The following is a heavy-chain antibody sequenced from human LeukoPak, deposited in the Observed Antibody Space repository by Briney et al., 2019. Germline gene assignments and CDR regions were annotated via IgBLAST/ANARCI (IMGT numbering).Heavy chain of an antibody. J-gene: IGHJ3*02. D-gene: IGHD3-22*01. CDR2: INHSGST. V-gene: IGHV4-34*01. CDR3: ARVYYYDSSGSHGGAFDI. Sequence: PSETLSLTCAVYGGSFSGYYWSWIRQPPGKGLEWIGEINHSGSTNYSPSLKSRVTISVDTSKNQFSLKLSSVTAADTAVYYCARVYYYDSSGSHGGAFDIRGQGTMVTVSS. CDR1: GGSFSGYY.